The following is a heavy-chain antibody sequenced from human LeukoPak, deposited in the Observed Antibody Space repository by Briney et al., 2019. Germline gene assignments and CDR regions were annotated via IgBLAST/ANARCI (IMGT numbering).Heavy chain of an antibody. CDR2: INNDGSYI. CDR1: GFTLSNFW. D-gene: IGHD2-15*01. J-gene: IGHJ5*02. V-gene: IGHV3-21*01. CDR3: ARDLVAAAS. Sequence: GGSLRLSCAVSGFTLSNFWMAWVRQAPGKGLEWVSSINNDGSYIYYAGSVKGRFTISRDNAKNSLYLQMNSLRAEDTAVYYCARDLVAAASWGQGTLVTVSS.